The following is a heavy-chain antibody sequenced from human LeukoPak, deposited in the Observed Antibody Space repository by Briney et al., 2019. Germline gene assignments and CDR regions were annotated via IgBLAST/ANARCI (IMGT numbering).Heavy chain of an antibody. D-gene: IGHD3-9*01. V-gene: IGHV4-30-4*01. Sequence: KSSETLSLTCTVSGGSISSGDYYWSWIRQPPGKGLEWIGYIYYSGSTYYNPSLKSRVTISVDTSNNQFSLKLSSVTAADTAVYYCARGGYDILTGYRPFDYWGQGTLVTVSS. CDR1: GGSISSGDYY. J-gene: IGHJ4*02. CDR2: IYYSGST. CDR3: ARGGYDILTGYRPFDY.